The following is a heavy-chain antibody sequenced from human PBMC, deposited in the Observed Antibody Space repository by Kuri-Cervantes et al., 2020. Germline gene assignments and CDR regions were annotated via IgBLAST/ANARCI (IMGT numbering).Heavy chain of an antibody. D-gene: IGHD2-2*02. Sequence: SETLSLTCIVSNDSIVHNYWSWIRQSPGKGLEWIGNIYYSGDTNYNPSLKSRVTISVDTSKNQFSLKLSSVTAADTAVYYCARRVPAAIGYYYYYMDVWGKGTTVTVSS. CDR1: NDSIVHNY. CDR2: IYYSGDT. V-gene: IGHV4-59*08. J-gene: IGHJ6*03. CDR3: ARRVPAAIGYYYYYMDV.